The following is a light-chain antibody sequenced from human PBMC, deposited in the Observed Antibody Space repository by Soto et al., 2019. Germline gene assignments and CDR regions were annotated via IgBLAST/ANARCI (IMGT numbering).Light chain of an antibody. J-gene: IGLJ3*02. Sequence: QSALTQPASVSGSPGHSITISCTGNSSDVGGFSYVSWFQQHPGKAPKLIIYEVSNRPSGVSIRFSGSKSGNTASLTVSGLQAEDEADYYCASFTRSNTWVIGGGTKLTVL. CDR3: ASFTRSNTWV. CDR2: EVS. V-gene: IGLV2-14*01. CDR1: SSDVGGFSY.